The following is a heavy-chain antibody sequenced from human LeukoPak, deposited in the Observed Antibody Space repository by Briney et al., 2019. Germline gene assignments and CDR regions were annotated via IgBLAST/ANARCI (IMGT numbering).Heavy chain of an antibody. Sequence: PSETLSLTCTVPGGSISSYYWSWIRQPAGKGLEWIGRIYTSGSTNYNPSLKSRVTMAVDTSKNQFSLKLSSVTAADPAVYYCARDTAVADMGFAPWGQGTLVTVSS. J-gene: IGHJ5*02. V-gene: IGHV4-4*07. D-gene: IGHD6-19*01. CDR2: IYTSGST. CDR3: ARDTAVADMGFAP. CDR1: GGSISSYY.